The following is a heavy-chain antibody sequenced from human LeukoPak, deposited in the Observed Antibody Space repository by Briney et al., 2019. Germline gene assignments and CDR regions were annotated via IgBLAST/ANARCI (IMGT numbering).Heavy chain of an antibody. CDR3: AKVPMYYYYMDV. Sequence: SETLSLTCTVSGGSITSYYWSWIRQPPGKGLEWIGYIYYSGSTNHNPSLKSRVTISIDTSKNQFSLKLTSVTAADTAVYYCAKVPMYYYYMDVWGKGTPVTISS. CDR2: IYYSGST. CDR1: GGSITSYY. J-gene: IGHJ6*03. V-gene: IGHV4-59*01.